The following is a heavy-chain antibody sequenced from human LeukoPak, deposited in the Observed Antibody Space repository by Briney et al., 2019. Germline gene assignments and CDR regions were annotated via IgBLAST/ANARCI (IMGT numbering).Heavy chain of an antibody. D-gene: IGHD3-10*01. CDR1: GFSFSSYG. J-gene: IGHJ4*02. V-gene: IGHV3-30*18. CDR2: ISYDGSNK. Sequence: GRSLRLSCAASGFSFSSYGMHWVRQAPGKGLEGVAVISYDGSNKYYADSVKGRFTISRDNSKNTLYLQMNSLRAEDTAVYYCAKCRGGSWPYYFDYWGQGTLVTVSS. CDR3: AKCRGGSWPYYFDY.